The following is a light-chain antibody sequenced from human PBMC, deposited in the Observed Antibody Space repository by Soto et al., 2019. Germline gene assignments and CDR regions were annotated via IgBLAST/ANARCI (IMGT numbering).Light chain of an antibody. J-gene: IGKJ1*01. CDR2: GAS. Sequence: EIVLTQSPATLSLSPGERATLSCRASQTVLSNLAWYQQKPGQAPRLLIYGASSRATGIPDRFSGSGSGTDFTLTISRLEPEDFAVYYCQQYGSSRTFGQGTKADI. V-gene: IGKV3-20*01. CDR3: QQYGSSRT. CDR1: QTVLSN.